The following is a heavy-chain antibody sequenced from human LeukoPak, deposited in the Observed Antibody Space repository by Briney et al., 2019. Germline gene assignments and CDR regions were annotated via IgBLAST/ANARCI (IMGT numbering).Heavy chain of an antibody. CDR1: GGSISSYY. CDR3: ARLYYYYGMDV. Sequence: SETLSLTCTVSGGSISSYYWSWIRQPPGKGLEWIGYIYYSGSTNYNPSLKSRVTISVDTSKNQFSLKLSSVTAADTAVYYCARLYYYYGMDVWGQGTTVTVSS. CDR2: IYYSGST. V-gene: IGHV4-59*08. J-gene: IGHJ6*02.